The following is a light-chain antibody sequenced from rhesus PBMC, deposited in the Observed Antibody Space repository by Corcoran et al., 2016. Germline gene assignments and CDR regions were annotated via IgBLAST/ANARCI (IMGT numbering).Light chain of an antibody. J-gene: IGKJ4*01. V-gene: IGKV1-74*01. CDR1: ENVNNY. CDR3: QHGYGTPLT. CDR2: KAS. Sequence: DIQMTQSPSSLSASVGDRVTITCRASENVNNYLNWYQQKPGKAPKLLIYKASTLQSGVPSRFSGSGSGTDYTFTINSLQPEDVATYYCQHGYGTPLTFGGGTKVEIK.